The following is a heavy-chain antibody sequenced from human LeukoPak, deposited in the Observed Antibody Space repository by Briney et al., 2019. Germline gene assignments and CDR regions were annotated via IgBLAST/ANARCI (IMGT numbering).Heavy chain of an antibody. CDR1: GFTFSSYS. CDR2: ISSSSSYI. V-gene: IGHV3-21*04. CDR3: ALSQDYYDSSPIDY. Sequence: GGSLRLSCAASGFTFSSYSMNWVRQAPGKGLEWVSSISSSSSYIYYADSVKGRFTISRDNSKNSLYLQMNSLRTEDTALYYCALSQDYYDSSPIDYWGQGTLVTVSS. J-gene: IGHJ4*02. D-gene: IGHD3-22*01.